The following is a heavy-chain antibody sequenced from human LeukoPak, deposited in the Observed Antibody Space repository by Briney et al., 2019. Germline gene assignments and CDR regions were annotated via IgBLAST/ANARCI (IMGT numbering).Heavy chain of an antibody. CDR2: INHRGIT. V-gene: IGHV4-34*01. CDR1: GVSFSGYY. CDR3: ARGYALYLDY. J-gene: IGHJ4*02. Sequence: SETLSLTCAVSGVSFSGYYWSWIRQPLGKGLEWIGEINHRGITNYNPSLKSRVTISVDTSKNQFSLKLSSVTAADTAVYYCARGYALYLDYWGQGTLVTVSS. D-gene: IGHD2-2*01.